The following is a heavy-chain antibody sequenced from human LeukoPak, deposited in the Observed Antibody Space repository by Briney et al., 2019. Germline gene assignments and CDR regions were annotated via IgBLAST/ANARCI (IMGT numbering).Heavy chain of an antibody. V-gene: IGHV3-23*01. D-gene: IGHD3-16*02. Sequence: GGSLRLSCAASGFSFSNYAMHWVRQAPGKGLEWVSVISASGGTTFYADSVKGRFTISRDKSKNTLYLRMNSLRVEDTAIYYCTKDYGYHYGDSDNWGQGTLVRVSS. CDR3: TKDYGYHYGDSDN. CDR2: ISASGGTT. J-gene: IGHJ4*02. CDR1: GFSFSNYA.